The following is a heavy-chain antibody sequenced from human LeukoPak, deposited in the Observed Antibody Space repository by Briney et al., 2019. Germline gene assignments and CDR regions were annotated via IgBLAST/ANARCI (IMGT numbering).Heavy chain of an antibody. Sequence: SVKVSCKASGGTFSSYAISWVRQAPGQGLEWMGRIIPILGIANYAQKFQGRVTITADKSTSTAYMELSSLRSEDTAVYYCARGILEDTAMVTRDYWGQGTLVTVSS. CDR3: ARGILEDTAMVTRDY. J-gene: IGHJ4*02. V-gene: IGHV1-69*04. CDR1: GGTFSSYA. D-gene: IGHD5-18*01. CDR2: IIPILGIA.